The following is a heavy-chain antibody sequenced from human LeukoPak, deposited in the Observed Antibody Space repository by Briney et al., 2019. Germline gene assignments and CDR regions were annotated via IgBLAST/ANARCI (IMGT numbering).Heavy chain of an antibody. CDR1: GGSISSSSYY. CDR3: ASKGSSSSRYYFDY. D-gene: IGHD2-2*01. Sequence: SETLSLTCTVSGGSISSSSYYWGWIRQPPGKGLEWIGSIYYSGSTNYNPSLKSRVTFSVDKSKNQFSLKLTSVTAADTAVYYCASKGSSSSRYYFDYWGQGTLVTVSS. CDR2: IYYSGST. V-gene: IGHV4-39*07. J-gene: IGHJ4*02.